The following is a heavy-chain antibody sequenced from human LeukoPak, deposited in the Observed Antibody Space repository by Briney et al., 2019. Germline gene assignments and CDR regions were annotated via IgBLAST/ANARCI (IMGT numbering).Heavy chain of an antibody. CDR1: GYTFTGYY. V-gene: IGHV1-2*02. D-gene: IGHD5-18*01. Sequence: ASVKVSCKASGYTFTGYYMRWVRQAPGQGLEWMGWINPNSGGTNYAQKFQGRVTMTRDTSISTAYMELSRPRSDDTAVYYCARDWGYSYGPPETIGYHYYYMDVWGKGTTVTVSS. J-gene: IGHJ6*03. CDR2: INPNSGGT. CDR3: ARDWGYSYGPPETIGYHYYYMDV.